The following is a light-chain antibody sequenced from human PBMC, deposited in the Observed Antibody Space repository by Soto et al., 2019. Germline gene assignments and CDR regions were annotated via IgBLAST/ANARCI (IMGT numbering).Light chain of an antibody. Sequence: EIVLTQSPGTLSLSPGERATLSCRASQSVSSSYLAWYQQKPGQAPRLLISGASSRATGIPDRFSGSGSGTDFTLTITTLEPEDLAVYYCQQYGSSPPTFGQGTKVEIK. J-gene: IGKJ1*01. CDR2: GAS. CDR1: QSVSSSY. V-gene: IGKV3-20*01. CDR3: QQYGSSPPT.